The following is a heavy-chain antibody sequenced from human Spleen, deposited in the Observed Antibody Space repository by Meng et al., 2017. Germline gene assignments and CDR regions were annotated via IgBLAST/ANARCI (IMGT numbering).Heavy chain of an antibody. Sequence: GESLKISCAASAFTFSSYAMSWVRQAPGKGLEWVSAIDGSGGRTYYADSVRGRITISTDNSKNTVYLQMNSLRADDTAVYYCAKGPYYYDGSVYHWRGLDVWGLGTMVTVSS. CDR2: IDGSGGRT. D-gene: IGHD3-22*01. J-gene: IGHJ6*02. CDR1: AFTFSSYA. CDR3: AKGPYYYDGSVYHWRGLDV. V-gene: IGHV3-23*01.